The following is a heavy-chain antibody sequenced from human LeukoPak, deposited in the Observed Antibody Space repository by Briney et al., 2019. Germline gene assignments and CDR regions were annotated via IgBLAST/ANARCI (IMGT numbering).Heavy chain of an antibody. CDR2: INHSGST. V-gene: IGHV4-34*01. CDR3: ARRGYSAGGWFDP. D-gene: IGHD3-22*01. CDR1: GGSFSGYY. Sequence: PSETLSLTCAVYGGSFSGYYWSWIRQPPGKGLEWIGEINHSGSTNYNPSLKSRVAISVDTSKNQFSLKLSSVTAADTAVYYCARRGYSAGGWFDPWGQGTLVTVSS. J-gene: IGHJ5*02.